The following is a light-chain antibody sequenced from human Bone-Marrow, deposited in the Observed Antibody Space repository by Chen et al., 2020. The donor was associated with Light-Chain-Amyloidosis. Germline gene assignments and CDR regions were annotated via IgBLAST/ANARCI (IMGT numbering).Light chain of an antibody. Sequence: SYELTHPPSVSVSPGQTARITCSGDDLPTKYAYWYQQKPGQAPVMVIHRDTERPSGISERFSGSSSGTTATLTISGVQAEDEADYHCQSADSSGTYEVIFGGGTKLTGL. CDR3: QSADSSGTYEVI. CDR1: DLPTKY. CDR2: RDT. J-gene: IGLJ2*01. V-gene: IGLV3-25*03.